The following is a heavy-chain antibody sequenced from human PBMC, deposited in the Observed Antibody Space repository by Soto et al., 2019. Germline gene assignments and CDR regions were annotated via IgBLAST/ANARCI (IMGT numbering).Heavy chain of an antibody. V-gene: IGHV3-21*01. CDR1: GFTFSRYD. Sequence: GGSLRLSCAASGFTFSRYDMTWVRQAPGKGLEWVSSFSTSPSYIYYADSVKGRFTISRDNAKNSLYLQMDSLRAEDTAVYYCARDMSGDYFFDYWGQGTLVTVSS. D-gene: IGHD3-3*01. CDR3: ARDMSGDYFFDY. CDR2: FSTSPSYI. J-gene: IGHJ4*02.